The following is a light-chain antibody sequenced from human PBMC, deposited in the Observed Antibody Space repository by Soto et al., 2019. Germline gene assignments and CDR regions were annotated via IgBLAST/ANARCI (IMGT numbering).Light chain of an antibody. J-gene: IGKJ1*01. CDR3: QEYIQWPPGM. V-gene: IGKV3-15*01. CDR2: DTS. Sequence: EIVLTQSPAILSVSPGERATLSCRASQSISRSLAWYQQKPGQAPRLLIYDTSTRATGVPARFSGSGSGTEFTLTISSLQSEDFAVYYCQEYIQWPPGMFGPGTKVDNK. CDR1: QSISRS.